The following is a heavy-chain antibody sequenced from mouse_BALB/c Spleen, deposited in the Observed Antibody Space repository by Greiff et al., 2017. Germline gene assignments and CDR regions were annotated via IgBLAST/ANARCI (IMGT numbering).Heavy chain of an antibody. V-gene: IGHV3-8*02. Sequence: EVKLQESGPSLVKPSQTLSLTCSVTGDSITSGYWNWIRKFPGNKLEYMGYISYSGSTYYNPSLKSRISITRDTSKNQYYLQLNSVTTEDTATYYCASAYYGNYEAWFAYWGQGTLVTVSA. CDR2: ISYSGST. CDR3: ASAYYGNYEAWFAY. CDR1: GDSITSGY. J-gene: IGHJ3*01. D-gene: IGHD2-10*01.